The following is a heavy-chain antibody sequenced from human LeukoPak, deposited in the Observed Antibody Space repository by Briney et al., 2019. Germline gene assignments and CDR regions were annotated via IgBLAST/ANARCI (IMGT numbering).Heavy chain of an antibody. CDR3: ARGPIQLWIHNAMDV. V-gene: IGHV3-49*04. Sequence: GGSLRLSCTGSGFTFGDHAMSWVRQAPGKGLEWVGFIRSKAYRGTTEYAASVRGRFTISRDDSASIAYLQMSSLRTEDTAVYYCARGPIQLWIHNAMDVWGQGTTVTVSS. CDR1: GFTFGDHA. J-gene: IGHJ6*02. CDR2: IRSKAYRGTT. D-gene: IGHD5-18*01.